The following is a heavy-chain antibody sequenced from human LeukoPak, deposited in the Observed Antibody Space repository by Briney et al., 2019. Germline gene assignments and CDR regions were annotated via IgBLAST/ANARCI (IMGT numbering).Heavy chain of an antibody. CDR2: ISASGGST. CDR3: AREAGGSYNYYYGMDV. D-gene: IGHD1-26*01. CDR1: GFTFNNYA. J-gene: IGHJ6*02. Sequence: PGGSLRLSCAASGFTFNNYAMSWVRQAPGKGLEWVSDISASGGSTDYADSVKGRFTISRDNAKNTLYLQMNSLRAEDTAVYYCAREAGGSYNYYYGMDVWGQGTTVTVSS. V-gene: IGHV3-23*01.